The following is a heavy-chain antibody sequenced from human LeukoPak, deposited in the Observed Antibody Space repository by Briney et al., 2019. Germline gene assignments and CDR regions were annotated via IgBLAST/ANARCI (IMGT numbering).Heavy chain of an antibody. J-gene: IGHJ6*02. V-gene: IGHV3-9*01. D-gene: IGHD1-26*01. Sequence: PGGSVRLLCAACGLTFDDHSMHWVRHAPGKGREWVSGIGWDSNSIGYADYVNDRFTIYSDNTKTTLYLQMNSLRAKDTALYYCAKDIFYRGSPHYYGIDVWGQRTTVTVA. CDR2: IGWDSNSI. CDR1: GLTFDDHS. CDR3: AKDIFYRGSPHYYGIDV.